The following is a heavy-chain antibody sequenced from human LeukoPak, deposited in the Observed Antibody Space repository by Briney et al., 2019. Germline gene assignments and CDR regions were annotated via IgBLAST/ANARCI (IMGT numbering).Heavy chain of an antibody. J-gene: IGHJ4*02. CDR3: VRDLILVWTPGDDFDH. V-gene: IGHV3-74*01. CDR2: INERATII. CDR1: GFTFSNYW. D-gene: IGHD3-16*01. Sequence: GGSLRLSCAASGFTFSNYWMHWVRQAPGKGLEWVSRINERATIISYADSVKGRFTIFRENARNTLYLQMNSLTAEDTAVYYCVRDLILVWTPGDDFDHWGQGTLVTVSS.